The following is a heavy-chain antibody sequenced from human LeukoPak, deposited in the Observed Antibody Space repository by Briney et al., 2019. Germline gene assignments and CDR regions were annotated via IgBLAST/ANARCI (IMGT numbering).Heavy chain of an antibody. V-gene: IGHV3-30-3*01. CDR2: ISYDGSNK. Sequence: HPGGSLRLSCAASGFTFSSYAMHWVRQAPGKGLEWVAVISYDGSNKYYADSVKGRFTISRDNSKNTLYLQMNSLRAEDTAVYYCARDPPYDAFDIWGQGTMVTVSS. CDR1: GFTFSSYA. J-gene: IGHJ3*02. CDR3: ARDPPYDAFDI.